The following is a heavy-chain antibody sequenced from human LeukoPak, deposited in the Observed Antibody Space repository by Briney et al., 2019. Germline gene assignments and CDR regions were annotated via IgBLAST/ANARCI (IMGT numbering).Heavy chain of an antibody. V-gene: IGHV3-53*01. CDR3: ARENRIAVAGSYAFDI. CDR2: IYSGGST. D-gene: IGHD6-19*01. Sequence: GGSLRLSCAASGFTVSSNYMSWARQAPGKGPEWVSVIYSGGSTYYADSVKGRFTISRDNSKNTLYLQMNSLRAEDTAVYYCARENRIAVAGSYAFDIWGQGTMVTVSS. J-gene: IGHJ3*02. CDR1: GFTVSSNY.